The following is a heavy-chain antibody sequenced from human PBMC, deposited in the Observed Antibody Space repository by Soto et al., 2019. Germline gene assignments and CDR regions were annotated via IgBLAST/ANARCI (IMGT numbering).Heavy chain of an antibody. Sequence: QVQLQQWGAGLLKPSETLSLTCAVYGGSFSGYQWSWIRQTPGKGLEWIGEINDSGNINYNPSLKSRVTILLDTAKKQFSLKLSSVTAADTAVYYCARGLILWFGELSRRGGYYYCMDVWGKGTTVTVSS. D-gene: IGHD3-10*01. V-gene: IGHV4-34*01. CDR1: GGSFSGYQ. J-gene: IGHJ6*03. CDR3: ARGLILWFGELSRRGGYYYCMDV. CDR2: INDSGNI.